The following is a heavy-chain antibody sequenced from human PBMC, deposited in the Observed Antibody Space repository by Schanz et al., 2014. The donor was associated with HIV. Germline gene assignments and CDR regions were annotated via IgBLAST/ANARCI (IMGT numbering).Heavy chain of an antibody. J-gene: IGHJ5*02. CDR1: GFTFSSYG. V-gene: IGHV3-33*01. D-gene: IGHD3-10*01. CDR3: AREYGSGGLRGWFDP. CDR2: IWHDGSSK. Sequence: QVQLVESGGGVVQPGRSLRLSCAASGFTFSSYGMHWVRQAPGKGLEWVAVIWHDGSSKYYADSVKGRFTISRDTSTNTLYLQMSGLRAEDTAVYYCAREYGSGGLRGWFDPWGQGTLVTVSS.